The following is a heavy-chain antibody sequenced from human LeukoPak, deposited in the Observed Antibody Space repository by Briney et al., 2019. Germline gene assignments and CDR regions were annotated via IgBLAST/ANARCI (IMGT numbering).Heavy chain of an antibody. CDR1: GYTFIGYY. CDR3: ARDARSGSYFYDY. Sequence: ASVTVSCKASGYTFIGYYLHWVRQAPGQGIEWMGWISGYNGNTHYAQKVQGRVTMTTDTSTTTAYMELRSLRSDDTAVYYCARDARSGSYFYDYWGQGTLVTVSS. J-gene: IGHJ4*02. V-gene: IGHV1-18*04. CDR2: ISGYNGNT. D-gene: IGHD1-26*01.